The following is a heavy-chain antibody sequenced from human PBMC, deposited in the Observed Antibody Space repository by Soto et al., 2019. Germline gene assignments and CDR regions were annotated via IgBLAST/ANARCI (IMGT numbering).Heavy chain of an antibody. CDR3: AGSASGAFEI. V-gene: IGHV3-74*01. CDR1: EFTFNNYW. CDR2: INSDGSIT. Sequence: WSLRLSCPASEFTFNNYWMHWVRQAPGKGLVWVSRINSDGSITTYADSVKGRSTISRDNARNTLYLQMNSLRAEETAVYYCAGSASGAFEIWGRGTMVTVSS. J-gene: IGHJ3*02. D-gene: IGHD3-10*01.